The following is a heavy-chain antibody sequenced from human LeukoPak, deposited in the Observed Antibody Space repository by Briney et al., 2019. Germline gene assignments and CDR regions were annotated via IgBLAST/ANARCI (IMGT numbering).Heavy chain of an antibody. Sequence: GGCLRLSCAASGFTFSSYSMNWVRQAPGKGLEWVSSISSSSSYIYYADSVKGRFTISRDNAKNSLCLQMNSLRAEDTAVYYCASGFSIAAAGIWGQGTLVTVSS. CDR1: GFTFSSYS. V-gene: IGHV3-21*01. D-gene: IGHD6-13*01. CDR3: ASGFSIAAAGI. J-gene: IGHJ4*02. CDR2: ISSSSSYI.